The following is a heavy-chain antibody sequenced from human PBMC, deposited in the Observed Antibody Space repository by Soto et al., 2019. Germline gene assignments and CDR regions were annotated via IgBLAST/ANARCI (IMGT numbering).Heavy chain of an antibody. CDR2: SNAANGHT. Sequence: ASVKVSCKASGYTFRIYSMHWVRQAPGQRLEWMGWSNAANGHTQYSQDFQGRVTITRDTSASTAYMELSSLTSEDTAVYYCARDDYKDGGNNWFDPWGQGTLVTVS. CDR1: GYTFRIYS. D-gene: IGHD3-16*01. CDR3: ARDDYKDGGNNWFDP. J-gene: IGHJ5*02. V-gene: IGHV1-3*02.